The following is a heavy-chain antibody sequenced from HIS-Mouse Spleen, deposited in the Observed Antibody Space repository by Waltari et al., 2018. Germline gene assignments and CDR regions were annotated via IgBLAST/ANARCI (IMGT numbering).Heavy chain of an antibody. D-gene: IGHD6-13*01. CDR3: AREIPYSSSWYDWYFDL. J-gene: IGHJ2*01. CDR2: SYYSGST. Sequence: QLQLQESGPGLVKPSETLSLTYTVPGCSISSSRYYWGWIRQPPGKGLEGIGSSYYSGSTYYNPSLKSRVTISVDTSKNQFSLKLSSVTAADTAVYYCAREIPYSSSWYDWYFDLWGRGTLVTVSS. V-gene: IGHV4-39*07. CDR1: GCSISSSRYY.